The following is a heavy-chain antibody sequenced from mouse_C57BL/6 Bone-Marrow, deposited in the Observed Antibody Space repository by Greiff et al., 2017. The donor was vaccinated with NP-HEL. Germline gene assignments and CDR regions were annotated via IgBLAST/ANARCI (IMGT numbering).Heavy chain of an antibody. V-gene: IGHV1-76*01. J-gene: IGHJ3*01. CDR3: AAIYYYGSPWFAY. CDR2: IYPGSGNT. Sequence: VKLVESGAELVRPGASVKLSCKASGYTFTDYYINWVKQRPGQGLEWIARIYPGSGNTYYNEKFKGKATLTAEKSSSTAYMQLSSLTSEDSAVYFCAAIYYYGSPWFAYWGQGTLVTVSA. CDR1: GYTFTDYY. D-gene: IGHD1-1*01.